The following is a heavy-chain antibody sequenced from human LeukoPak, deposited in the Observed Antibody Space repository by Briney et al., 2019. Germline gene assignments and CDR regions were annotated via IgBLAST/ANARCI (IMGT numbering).Heavy chain of an antibody. CDR3: ARVPHIAAAGDY. Sequence: ASVKVSCKASGYTFTSYYTHWVRQAPGQGLEWMGIINPSGGSTSYAQKFQGRVTMTRDTSTSTVYMELSSLRSEDTAVYYCARVPHIAAAGDYWGQGTLVTVSS. J-gene: IGHJ4*02. CDR1: GYTFTSYY. V-gene: IGHV1-46*01. D-gene: IGHD6-13*01. CDR2: INPSGGST.